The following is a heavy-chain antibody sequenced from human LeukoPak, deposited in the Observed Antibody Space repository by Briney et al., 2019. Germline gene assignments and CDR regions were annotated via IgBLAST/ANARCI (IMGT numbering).Heavy chain of an antibody. D-gene: IGHD2/OR15-2a*01. V-gene: IGHV3-21*01. Sequence: PGGSLRLSCAASGFTFSSYSMNWVRQAPGKGLEWVSSISSSSSYIYYGDSMKGRFTISRDNAKNSLYLQMKSLRAEDTAVYYCARGKTSQNIVTRKTYNWFDPWGQGTLVTVSS. CDR1: GFTFSSYS. CDR3: ARGKTSQNIVTRKTYNWFDP. J-gene: IGHJ5*02. CDR2: ISSSSSYI.